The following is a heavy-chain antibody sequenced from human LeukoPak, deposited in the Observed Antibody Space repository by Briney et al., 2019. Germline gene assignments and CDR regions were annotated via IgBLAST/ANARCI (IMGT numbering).Heavy chain of an antibody. CDR2: ISGSGGST. D-gene: IGHD3-10*01. V-gene: IGHV3-23*01. Sequence: GGSLRLSCAASGFTFNGYAMSWVRQAPGKGLEWASAISGSGGSTYYADAVKCRFTSSRDNSKSTLYLQMNSLRADDTAVYYCAKDGYYYGSGDWGQGTLVTVSS. J-gene: IGHJ4*02. CDR3: AKDGYYYGSGD. CDR1: GFTFNGYA.